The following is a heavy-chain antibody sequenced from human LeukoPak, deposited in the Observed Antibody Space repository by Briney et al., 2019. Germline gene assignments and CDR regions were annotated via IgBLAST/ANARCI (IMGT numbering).Heavy chain of an antibody. J-gene: IGHJ4*02. Sequence: PSETLSLTCAVYGGSFSGYYWSWIRQPPGKGLEWIGEINHSGSINYNPSLKSRVTISVDTSKNQFSLKLSSVTAADTAVYYCARLAVEYSSSSGDYWGQGTLVTVSS. CDR1: GGSFSGYY. CDR3: ARLAVEYSSSSGDY. V-gene: IGHV4-34*01. D-gene: IGHD6-6*01. CDR2: INHSGSI.